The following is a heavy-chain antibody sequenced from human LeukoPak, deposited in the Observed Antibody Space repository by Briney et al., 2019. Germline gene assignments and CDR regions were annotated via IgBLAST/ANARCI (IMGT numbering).Heavy chain of an antibody. J-gene: IGHJ4*02. CDR1: DDSITMYY. CDR3: ARAGIVATITFDY. D-gene: IGHD5-12*01. Sequence: PSETLSLTCTVSDDSITMYYWTWIRQPPGKGLEWIGYVDHTGSTNYNPSLKSRVTISVDTSKNQFSLKLSSVTAADTAVYYCARAGIVATITFDYWGQGTLVTVSS. CDR2: VDHTGST. V-gene: IGHV4-59*01.